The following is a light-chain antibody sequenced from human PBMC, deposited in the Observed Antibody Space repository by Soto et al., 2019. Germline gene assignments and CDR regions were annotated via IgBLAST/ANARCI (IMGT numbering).Light chain of an antibody. J-gene: IGKJ4*01. Sequence: EIVLTQSPATLSLSPGERATLSCRAGQSVNSYLAWYQQKPGQAPRLLIYDASNRATGIPARFSGSGSGTDFTLTISSLEPEDFAVYYCHQRSAWPLTFGGGSKVEIK. CDR2: DAS. CDR1: QSVNSY. CDR3: HQRSAWPLT. V-gene: IGKV3-11*01.